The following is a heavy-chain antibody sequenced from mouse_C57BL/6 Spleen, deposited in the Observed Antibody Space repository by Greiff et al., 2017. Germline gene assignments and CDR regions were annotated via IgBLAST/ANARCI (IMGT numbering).Heavy chain of an antibody. D-gene: IGHD2-14*01. J-gene: IGHJ2*01. CDR3: ARLGGTPYYFDY. CDR2: IDPSDSYT. CDR1: GYTFTSYW. V-gene: IGHV1-69*01. Sequence: QVQLQQPGAELVMPGASVKLSCKASGYTFTSYWMHWVKQRPGQGLEWIGEIDPSDSYTNYNQKFKGKSTLTVDKSSSTAYMQLSSLTSEDSAVYYCARLGGTPYYFDYWGQGTTLTVSS.